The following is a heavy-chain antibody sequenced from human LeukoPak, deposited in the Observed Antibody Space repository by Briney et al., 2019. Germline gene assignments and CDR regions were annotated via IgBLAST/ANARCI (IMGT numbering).Heavy chain of an antibody. Sequence: GRSLRLSCAASGFTFRSYGMHWVRQAPGKGLEWVAVISYDGTNDYYGDSVKGRFTISRDNSKNTLYLQMNSLRAEDTAVYSCAREFTVANQPRFDFWGQGTLVTVSS. CDR3: AREFTVANQPRFDF. J-gene: IGHJ4*02. CDR2: ISYDGTND. CDR1: GFTFRSYG. V-gene: IGHV3-30*03. D-gene: IGHD5-12*01.